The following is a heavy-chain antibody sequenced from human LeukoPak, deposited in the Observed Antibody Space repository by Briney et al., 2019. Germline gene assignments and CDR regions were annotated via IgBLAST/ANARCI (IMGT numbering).Heavy chain of an antibody. CDR1: GGTFCSYA. D-gene: IGHD2-2*01. J-gene: IGHJ5*02. CDR2: IIPIFGTA. V-gene: IGHV1-69*13. CDR3: SRALEPYYSSTSCPKSWFDP. Sequence: ASVKVSCKASGGTFCSYAISWVRQAPGQGLEWVGGIIPIFGTANYAQKFQGRVTITADESTSTAYMELSSLRSENTAVYYCSRALEPYYSSTSCPKSWFDPWGQGTLVTVSS.